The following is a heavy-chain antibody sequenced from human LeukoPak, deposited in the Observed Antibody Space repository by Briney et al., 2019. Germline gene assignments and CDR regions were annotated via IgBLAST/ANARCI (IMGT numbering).Heavy chain of an antibody. V-gene: IGHV5-10-1*01. CDR2: IDPSDSYT. CDR1: GYSFTSYW. D-gene: IGHD3-22*01. J-gene: IGHJ3*02. CDR3: ARISSGYYFRSGAFDI. Sequence: KPGESLKISCKGSGYSFTSYWISWVRQMPGKGLEWMGRIDPSDSYTNYSPSFQGHVTISADKSISTAYLQWSSLKASDTAMYYCARISSGYYFRSGAFDIWGQGTMVTVSS.